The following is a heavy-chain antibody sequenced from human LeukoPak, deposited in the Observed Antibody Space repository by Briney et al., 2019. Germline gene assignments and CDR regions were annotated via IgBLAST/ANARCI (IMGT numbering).Heavy chain of an antibody. J-gene: IGHJ3*02. V-gene: IGHV3-23*01. Sequence: GGSLRLSCAASGFTFSSYAMSCVRQAPGKGLEWVSGISGSGGKTYYADSVKGRFTVSRDNSKNTLYLQMNSLRAEDTAVYYCAKGTPGLWAFDIWGQGTMVTVSS. D-gene: IGHD3-16*01. CDR1: GFTFSSYA. CDR3: AKGTPGLWAFDI. CDR2: ISGSGGKT.